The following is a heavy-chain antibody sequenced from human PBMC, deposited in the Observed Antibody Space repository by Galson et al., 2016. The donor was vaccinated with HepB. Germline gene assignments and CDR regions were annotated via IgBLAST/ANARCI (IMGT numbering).Heavy chain of an antibody. Sequence: TLSLTCTVSGGSITSDYWSWIRQPAGKGLEWIGRISTSGHIKYNPSLESRVTMSVDTSKNQFSLSLRSVTAADTAVYYCVRLLWPATRGAFHIWGQGTMVTVSS. V-gene: IGHV4-4*07. CDR2: ISTSGHI. J-gene: IGHJ3*02. CDR1: GGSITSDY. D-gene: IGHD2-15*01. CDR3: VRLLWPATRGAFHI.